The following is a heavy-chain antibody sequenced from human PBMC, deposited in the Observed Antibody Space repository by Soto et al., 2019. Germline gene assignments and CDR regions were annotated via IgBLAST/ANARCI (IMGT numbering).Heavy chain of an antibody. J-gene: IGHJ3*02. D-gene: IGHD3-10*01. Sequence: GGSLRLSCAASGFTFSNSGMHWVRQAPGKGLEWVAVIWYDGSNKYYADSVKGRFTISRDNARNTLYLQMNSLRVEDTAVYYCARDRGYPDSFNIWGQGTKVTVSS. CDR2: IWYDGSNK. CDR3: ARDRGYPDSFNI. CDR1: GFTFSNSG. V-gene: IGHV3-33*01.